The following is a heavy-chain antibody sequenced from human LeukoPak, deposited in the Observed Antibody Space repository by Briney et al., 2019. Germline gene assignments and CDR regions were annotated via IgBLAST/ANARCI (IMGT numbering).Heavy chain of an antibody. CDR1: GFTFSRYW. CDR2: ISWNSGSI. D-gene: IGHD2-15*01. Sequence: GESLRLSCAASGFTFSRYWIHWVRQAPGKGLEWVSGISWNSGSIGYADSVKGRFTISRDNAKNSLYLQMNSLRAEDTALYYCAKDMRGYCSGGSCFDAFDIWGQGTMVTVSS. CDR3: AKDMRGYCSGGSCFDAFDI. J-gene: IGHJ3*02. V-gene: IGHV3-9*01.